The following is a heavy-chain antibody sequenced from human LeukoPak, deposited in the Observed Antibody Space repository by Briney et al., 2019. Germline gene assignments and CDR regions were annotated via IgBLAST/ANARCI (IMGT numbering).Heavy chain of an antibody. J-gene: IGHJ4*02. D-gene: IGHD6-19*01. Sequence: GASVKVSCKSSGGTFSSYAISWVRQAPGQGLEWVGGIIPIFGTANYAQKVQGRVTITADKSTSTAYMELSSLRSEDTAVYYCARANDLAVAGTPLDYWGQGTLVTVSS. CDR3: ARANDLAVAGTPLDY. CDR1: GGTFSSYA. CDR2: IIPIFGTA. V-gene: IGHV1-69*06.